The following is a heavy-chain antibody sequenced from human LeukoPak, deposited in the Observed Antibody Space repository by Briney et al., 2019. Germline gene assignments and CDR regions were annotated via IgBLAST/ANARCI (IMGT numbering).Heavy chain of an antibody. CDR3: AREYYDILTGFWVPGDY. CDR1: GFTFSSYW. Sequence: GGSLRLSCAASGFTFSSYWMHWVRQAPGKGLVWVSRINSDGSSTSYADSVKGRFTISRDNAKNTPYLQMNSLRAEDTAVYYCAREYYDILTGFWVPGDYWGQGTLVTVSS. D-gene: IGHD3-9*01. V-gene: IGHV3-74*01. J-gene: IGHJ4*02. CDR2: INSDGSST.